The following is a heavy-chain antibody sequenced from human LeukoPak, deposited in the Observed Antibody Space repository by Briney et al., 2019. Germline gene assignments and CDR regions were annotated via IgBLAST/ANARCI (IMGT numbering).Heavy chain of an antibody. CDR3: ARVALWEYYFDY. J-gene: IGHJ4*02. CDR2: IYYSGST. V-gene: IGHV4-39*07. Sequence: SETLSLTCTVSGGSISSSSYYWGWIRQPPGKGLEWIGSIYYSGSTYYNPSLKSRVTISVDTSKNQFSLKLSSVTAADTAVYYCARVALWEYYFDYWGQGTLVTVSS. CDR1: GGSISSSSYY. D-gene: IGHD5-18*01.